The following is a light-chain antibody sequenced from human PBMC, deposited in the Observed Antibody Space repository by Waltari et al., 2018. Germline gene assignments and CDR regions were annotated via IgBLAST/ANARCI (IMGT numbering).Light chain of an antibody. J-gene: IGLJ1*01. CDR1: DSDVGAYDF. CDR2: DVS. V-gene: IGLV2-14*03. CDR3: SSYTTSSAPGV. Sequence: QSALTQPASVSGSPGQSITISCSGTDSDVGAYDFVSCYQQHPGKAPHLIIYDVSNRPSGISNRFSASKSGNTASLTIAGLQAEDEADYYCSSYTTSSAPGVFGTGTRVTVL.